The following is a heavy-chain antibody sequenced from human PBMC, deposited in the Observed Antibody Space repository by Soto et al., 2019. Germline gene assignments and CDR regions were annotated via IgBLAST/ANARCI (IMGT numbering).Heavy chain of an antibody. D-gene: IGHD1-1*01. Sequence: GSLRLSCAAAGLTISTHRMHWVCQAPSKGLEWLANIWYDGSNKFYAESVKGRFSISKDNSKNTLYLQMSSLRPEDTAVYYCPAATTSNFHFPYWGQGTQVPVSS. CDR1: GLTISTHR. CDR3: PAATTSNFHFPY. CDR2: IWYDGSNK. V-gene: IGHV3-33*03. J-gene: IGHJ4*02.